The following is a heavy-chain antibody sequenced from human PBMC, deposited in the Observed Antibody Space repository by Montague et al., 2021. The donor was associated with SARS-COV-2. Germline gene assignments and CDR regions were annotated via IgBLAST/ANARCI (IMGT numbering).Heavy chain of an antibody. V-gene: IGHV4-59*02. D-gene: IGHD4-17*01. CDR2: IYNSGST. Sequence: SETLSLTCIVSGSSVRNCYWRWIRHPQGTGLDWIGNIYNSGSTNXNPSRKSRVTISVDTSKNQFSLKLSSVTAADAAVYYCARENTVTTFGGPYYIDSWGQGTLVTVSA. CDR3: ARENTVTTFGGPYYIDS. CDR1: GSSVRNCY. J-gene: IGHJ4*02.